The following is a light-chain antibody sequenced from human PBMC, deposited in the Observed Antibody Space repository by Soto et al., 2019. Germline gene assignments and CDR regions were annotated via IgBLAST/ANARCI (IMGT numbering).Light chain of an antibody. CDR2: AAS. J-gene: IGKJ1*01. CDR3: QQANSFPRT. V-gene: IGKV1-12*01. Sequence: DIQMTQSPSSVSASVGDRVTITCRASQGIRSWLAWYQQRPGKAPKLLIYAASSLQSGVPSRFRGSRSGTDFTLTISRLQPEDFQTYYCQQANSFPRTFGQGTKVDIK. CDR1: QGIRSW.